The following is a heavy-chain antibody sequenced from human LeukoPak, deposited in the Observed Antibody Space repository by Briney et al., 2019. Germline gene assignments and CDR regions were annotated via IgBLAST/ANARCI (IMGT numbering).Heavy chain of an antibody. CDR3: ATGVHGIAAAGDYYFDY. CDR1: GASISRYY. J-gene: IGHJ4*02. Sequence: SETPSLTCTVSGASISRYYWSWIRQPPGKGLEWIGYLYYRGNTNYDPSLKSRVTISIDTPNNQFSLKLSSVTAADTAVYYCATGVHGIAAAGDYYFDYWGQGTLVTVSS. D-gene: IGHD6-13*01. V-gene: IGHV4-59*01. CDR2: LYYRGNT.